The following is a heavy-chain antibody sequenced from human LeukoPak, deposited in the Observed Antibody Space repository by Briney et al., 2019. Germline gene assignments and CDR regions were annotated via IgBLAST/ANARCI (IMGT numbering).Heavy chain of an antibody. CDR2: ISGSGGTT. CDR3: ATDQYCSGGSCDGRDC. J-gene: IGHJ4*02. V-gene: IGHV3-23*01. Sequence: GGTLRLSCAASGFTFSSYAMSWVRQAPGKGLEWVSAISGSGGTTYYADSERGRFTIARETYKNTLYLQMNNLRAEDTAVYYCATDQYCSGGSCDGRDCWGQGTLVTVSS. CDR1: GFTFSSYA. D-gene: IGHD2-15*01.